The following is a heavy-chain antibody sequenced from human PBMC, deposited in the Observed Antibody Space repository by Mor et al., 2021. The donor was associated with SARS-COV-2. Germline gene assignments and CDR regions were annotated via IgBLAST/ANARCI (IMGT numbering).Heavy chain of an antibody. Sequence: AVSVKSRITINPDTSKNQFSLQLNSVTPEDTAVYYCARGRSGWYWYFDLWGRGTLVTVSS. J-gene: IGHJ2*01. CDR3: ARGRSGWYWYFDL. D-gene: IGHD6-19*01. V-gene: IGHV6-1*01.